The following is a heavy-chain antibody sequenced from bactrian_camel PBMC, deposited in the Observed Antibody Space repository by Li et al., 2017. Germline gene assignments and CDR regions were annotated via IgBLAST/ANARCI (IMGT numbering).Heavy chain of an antibody. CDR1: VYTYIYRTLC. CDR3: AADYGCDYGRLRAARFGY. CDR2: IDSDGST. J-gene: IGHJ6*01. D-gene: IGHD4*01. V-gene: IGHV3S53*01. Sequence: HVQLVESGGGLVQPGGSLRLSCAASVYTYIYRTLCMGWFRQAPGKEREGVASIDSDGSTSYLDPVKGRFTISRDNAKNTLYLQMNNLKPEDTAMYYCAADYGCDYGRLRAARFGYWGQGTQVTVS.